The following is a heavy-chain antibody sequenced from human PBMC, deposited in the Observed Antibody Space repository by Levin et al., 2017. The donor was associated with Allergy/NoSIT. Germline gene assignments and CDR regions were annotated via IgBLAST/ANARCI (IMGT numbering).Heavy chain of an antibody. Sequence: LSLTCATSGFIFSDPYMDWVRQAPGKGLEWVGRTKNRASSYTTEYAASVKGRFTISRDDSKNSLYLQMSSLKTEDTAVYYCASYLSGHPFWGQGTLVTVSS. V-gene: IGHV3-72*01. CDR1: GFIFSDPY. D-gene: IGHD3-10*01. J-gene: IGHJ3*01. CDR2: TKNRASSYTT. CDR3: ASYLSGHPF.